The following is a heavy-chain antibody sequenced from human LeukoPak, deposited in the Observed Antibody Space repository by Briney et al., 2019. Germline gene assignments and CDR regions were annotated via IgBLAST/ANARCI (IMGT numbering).Heavy chain of an antibody. CDR1: GFTFSNNWM. CDR2: IYHSGST. CDR3: ASRSGFWFDP. D-gene: IGHD1-26*01. Sequence: GSLRLSCAASGFTFSNNWMSWVRQAPGKGLEWIGSIYHSGSTYYNPSLKSRVTISVDTSKNQFSLKLSSVTAADTAVYYCASRSGFWFDPWGQGTLVTVSS. J-gene: IGHJ5*02. V-gene: IGHV4-38-2*01.